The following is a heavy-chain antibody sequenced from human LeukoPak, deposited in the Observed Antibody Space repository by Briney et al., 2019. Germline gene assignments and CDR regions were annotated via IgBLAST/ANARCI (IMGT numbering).Heavy chain of an antibody. D-gene: IGHD6-19*01. CDR2: ICYDGSNK. CDR3: ARDRYGSGYSSGWYYFDY. CDR1: GFTFSSYG. J-gene: IGHJ4*02. Sequence: PPGSLRLSCAVSGFTFSSYGMHWVRQAPGKGLEWVAVICYDGSNKYYADSVKGRFTISRDNSKNTLSLQMTSLRAEDTAVYYCARDRYGSGYSSGWYYFDYWGQGTLVTVSS. V-gene: IGHV3-33*01.